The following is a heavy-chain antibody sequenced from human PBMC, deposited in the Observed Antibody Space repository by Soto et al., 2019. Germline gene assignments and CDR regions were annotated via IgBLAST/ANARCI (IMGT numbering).Heavy chain of an antibody. J-gene: IGHJ6*02. V-gene: IGHV4-31*03. Sequence: SETLSLTCTVSGGSISSGGYYWSWIRQHPGKGLEWIGYIYYSGSTYYNPSLKSRVTISVDTSKNQFSLKLSSVTAADTAVYYCASSPRYYGSGSYYKFYGMDVWGQGTTVTVSS. CDR2: IYYSGST. CDR3: ASSPRYYGSGSYYKFYGMDV. CDR1: GGSISSGGYY. D-gene: IGHD3-10*01.